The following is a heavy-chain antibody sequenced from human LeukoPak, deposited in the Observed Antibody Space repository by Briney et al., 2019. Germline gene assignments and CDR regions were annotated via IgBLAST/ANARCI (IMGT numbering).Heavy chain of an antibody. J-gene: IGHJ3*02. CDR1: GGPTSSGSYY. D-gene: IGHD3-9*01. Sequence: SQTLSLTGTVSGGPTSSGSYYWSWIRQPAGKGLEWIGRIYTSGSTNYNPSLKSRVTISVGTSKNQFSLKLSSVTAADTAVYYCARVEYYDILTGYCDAFDIWGQGTMVTISS. V-gene: IGHV4-61*02. CDR3: ARVEYYDILTGYCDAFDI. CDR2: IYTSGST.